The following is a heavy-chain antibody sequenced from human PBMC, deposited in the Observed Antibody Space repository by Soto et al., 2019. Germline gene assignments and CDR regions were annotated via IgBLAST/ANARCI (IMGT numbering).Heavy chain of an antibody. Sequence: ASVKVSSKASGYTFTSYAIHWVRQAPGQRLEWMGWISAYNGNTNYAQNLQGRVTMTTDTSTTTAYMELRSLRSDDTAVYYCARTTYYYDSSGYGYYWGQGTLVTVSS. V-gene: IGHV1-18*04. CDR1: GYTFTSYA. CDR3: ARTTYYYDSSGYGYY. CDR2: ISAYNGNT. D-gene: IGHD3-22*01. J-gene: IGHJ4*02.